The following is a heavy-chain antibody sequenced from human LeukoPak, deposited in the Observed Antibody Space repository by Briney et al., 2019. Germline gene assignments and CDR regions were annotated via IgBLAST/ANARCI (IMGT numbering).Heavy chain of an antibody. D-gene: IGHD3-10*02. J-gene: IGHJ4*02. CDR1: GGSFSGYY. Sequence: PSETLSLTCAVYGGSFSGYYWGWIRQPPGKGLEWIGEINHSGSTNYNPSLKSRVTISVDTSKNQFSLKLSSVTAADTAVYYCARAMPLFGTAGYFDYWGQGTLVTVSS. V-gene: IGHV4-34*01. CDR2: INHSGST. CDR3: ARAMPLFGTAGYFDY.